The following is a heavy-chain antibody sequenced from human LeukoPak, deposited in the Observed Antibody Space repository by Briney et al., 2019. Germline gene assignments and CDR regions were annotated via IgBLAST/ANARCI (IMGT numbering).Heavy chain of an antibody. D-gene: IGHD3-3*01. Sequence: SETLSLTCTVSGGSISSSSYYWGWIRQPPGKGLEWIGSIYYSGSTYYNPSLKSRVTISVDTPKNQFSLKLSSVTAADTAVYYCARYDFWSGRLDYWGQGTLVTVSS. CDR1: GGSISSSSYY. CDR2: IYYSGST. CDR3: ARYDFWSGRLDY. V-gene: IGHV4-39*01. J-gene: IGHJ4*02.